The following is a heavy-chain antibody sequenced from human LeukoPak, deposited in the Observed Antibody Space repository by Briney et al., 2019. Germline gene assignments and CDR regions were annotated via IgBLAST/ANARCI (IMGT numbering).Heavy chain of an antibody. CDR2: IKQDGSEK. D-gene: IGHD3-10*01. V-gene: IGHV3-7*01. CDR1: GFTFSSYW. J-gene: IGHJ4*02. Sequence: PGGSLRFSCSASGFTFSSYWMSWVRQAPGKGLEWVANIKQDGSEKYYVDSVKGRFTISKDNAKNSLYLQMNSLRAEDTALYYCAREATFGECSDYWGQGTLVTVSS. CDR3: AREATFGECSDY.